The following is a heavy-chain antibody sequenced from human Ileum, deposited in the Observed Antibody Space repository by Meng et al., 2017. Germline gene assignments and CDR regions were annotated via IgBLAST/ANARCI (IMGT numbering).Heavy chain of an antibody. CDR3: ARVLTAGPFDF. Sequence: QVQLQESGPGLVKPSQTSSLTCTVSGASLNSGGYYSSWIRQHPGKGLEWIGYIYYSGTAYYNPSLKSRASISLDTSKNQFSLQLSSVTAADTAVYYCARVLTAGPFDFWGQGMLVTVSS. CDR2: IYYSGTA. J-gene: IGHJ4*02. D-gene: IGHD5-18*01. CDR1: GASLNSGGYY. V-gene: IGHV4-31*03.